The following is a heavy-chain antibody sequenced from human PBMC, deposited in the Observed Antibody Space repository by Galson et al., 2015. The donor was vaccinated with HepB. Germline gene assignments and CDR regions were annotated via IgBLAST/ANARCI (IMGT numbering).Heavy chain of an antibody. D-gene: IGHD2-21*02. Sequence: SLRLSCAASGFTFSSYGMHWVRQAPGKGLQWVAVIWYDGSNKYYADSVEGRFTISRDNSKNTLYLQMNSLRAEDTAVYYCARACGGCRGADCFCFDFWGQGTLVTVSS. J-gene: IGHJ4*02. CDR1: GFTFSSYG. CDR2: IWYDGSNK. CDR3: ARACGGCRGADCFCFDF. V-gene: IGHV3-33*01.